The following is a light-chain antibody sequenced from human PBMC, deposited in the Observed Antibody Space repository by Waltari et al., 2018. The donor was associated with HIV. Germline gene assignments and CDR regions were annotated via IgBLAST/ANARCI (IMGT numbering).Light chain of an antibody. CDR2: GDS. J-gene: IGLJ3*02. CDR3: QSYDSSLSGFWV. V-gene: IGLV1-40*01. CDR1: SPNIGAVYD. Sequence: QSVLTQPPSVSGAPGQRVTISSDGHSPNIGAVYDVHWSQHLPGIAPNLLIYGDSNRPSGVPDRFSGSKPGTSASLAITGLQAEDEADYYCQSYDSSLSGFWVFGGGTKLTVL.